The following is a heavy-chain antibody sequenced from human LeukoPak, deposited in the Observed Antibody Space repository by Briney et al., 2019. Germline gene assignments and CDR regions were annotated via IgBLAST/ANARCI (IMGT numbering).Heavy chain of an antibody. CDR3: ARDQGVVVVAARGGFDP. D-gene: IGHD2-15*01. Sequence: SVKVSCKASGGTFSSYAISWVRQAPGQGPEWMGGIIPIFGTANYAQKFQGRVTITADESTSTAYMELSSLRSEDTAVYYCARDQGVVVVAARGGFDPWGQGTLVTVSS. V-gene: IGHV1-69*01. J-gene: IGHJ5*02. CDR1: GGTFSSYA. CDR2: IIPIFGTA.